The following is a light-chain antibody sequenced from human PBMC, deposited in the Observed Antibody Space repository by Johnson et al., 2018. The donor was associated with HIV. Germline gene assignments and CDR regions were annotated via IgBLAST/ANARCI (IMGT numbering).Light chain of an antibody. CDR1: SSNIGDNY. Sequence: QSVLTQPPSVSAAPGQKVTISCSGSSSNIGDNYVSWYQQLPGTAPKLLIYENTKRPSGIPDRFSGSKSGTSATLGITGLQTGDEGAYYCGTWYRSLSAGGVFGTGTKVTVL. CDR2: ENT. J-gene: IGLJ1*01. CDR3: GTWYRSLSAGGV. V-gene: IGLV1-51*02.